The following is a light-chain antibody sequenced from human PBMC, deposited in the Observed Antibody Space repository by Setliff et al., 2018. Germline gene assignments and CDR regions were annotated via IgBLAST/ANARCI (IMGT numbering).Light chain of an antibody. CDR1: SSNIGSNT. Sequence: QSVLTQPPPASGTPGQRVTISCSGSSSNIGSNTVNWYQQLPGTAPKLLIYSNNQRPSGVPDRFPGSKSGTSASPAISGLQSEDEADYYCAAWDDSLNGPYYVFGTGTKVTVL. V-gene: IGLV1-44*01. CDR3: AAWDDSLNGPYYV. J-gene: IGLJ1*01. CDR2: SNN.